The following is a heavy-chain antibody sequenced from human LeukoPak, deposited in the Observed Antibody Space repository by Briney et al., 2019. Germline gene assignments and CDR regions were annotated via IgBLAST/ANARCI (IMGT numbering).Heavy chain of an antibody. D-gene: IGHD6-19*01. CDR1: GFTFSSYA. CDR2: ITSGGTA. CDR3: AKDMVFYTSGCCDF. J-gene: IGHJ4*02. V-gene: IGHV3-23*01. Sequence: GGSLRLSCAASGFTFSSYAMNWVRQAPGKGLEWVSAITSGGTAYYADSVKGRFTIFRDNSKNTMYLQMNSLRAEDTALYYCAKDMVFYTSGCCDFWGQGTLVTVSS.